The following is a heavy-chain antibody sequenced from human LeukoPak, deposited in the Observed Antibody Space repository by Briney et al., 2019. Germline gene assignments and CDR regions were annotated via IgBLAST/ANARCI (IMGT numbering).Heavy chain of an antibody. CDR1: GFTFNIFW. D-gene: IGHD3-10*01. CDR3: ARAPAGSGSWFDP. CDR2: TKEDGSVK. Sequence: GGSLRLSCAASGFTFNIFWMSWVRQAPGKGLEWVANTKEDGSVKYYVDSVKGRFTISRDNDKNSLYLQMNRLRAEDTAVYYCARAPAGSGSWFDPWGQGTLVTVSS. V-gene: IGHV3-7*04. J-gene: IGHJ5*02.